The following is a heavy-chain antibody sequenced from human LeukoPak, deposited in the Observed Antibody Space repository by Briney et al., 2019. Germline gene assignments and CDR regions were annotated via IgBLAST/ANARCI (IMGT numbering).Heavy chain of an antibody. CDR2: IYYSGST. J-gene: IGHJ6*02. CDR1: SGSISSGGYY. D-gene: IGHD2-8*01. Sequence: TLSLTCTVSSGSISSGGYYWSWIRQHPGKGLEWIGYIYYSGSTYYNLSLKSRVTISVDTSKNQFSLKLSSVTAAGTAVYYCARDARVCTNGVCYGMDVWGQGTTVTVSS. V-gene: IGHV4-31*03. CDR3: ARDARVCTNGVCYGMDV.